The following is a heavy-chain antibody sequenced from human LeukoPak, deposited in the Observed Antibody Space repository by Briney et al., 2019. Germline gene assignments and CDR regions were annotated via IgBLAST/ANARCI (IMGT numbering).Heavy chain of an antibody. J-gene: IGHJ5*02. V-gene: IGHV5-51*01. CDR2: IYPGDSDT. D-gene: IGHD2-2*01. Sequence: GESLKISCKGSGYSFTTYWIAWVRQMPGKGPEWMGIIYPGDSDTRYSPSFQGQVTISADKFINTAYLQWRSLKASDTAMYYCARSGVPGAMTWFDPWGQGTLVTVSS. CDR3: ARSGVPGAMTWFDP. CDR1: GYSFTTYW.